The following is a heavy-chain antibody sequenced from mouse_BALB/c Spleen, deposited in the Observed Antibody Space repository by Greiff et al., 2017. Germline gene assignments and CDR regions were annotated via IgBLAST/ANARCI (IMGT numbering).Heavy chain of an antibody. CDR2: IDPSDSET. V-gene: IGHV1S126*01. D-gene: IGHD4-1*01. Sequence: VKLQESGPQLVRPGASVKISCKASGYSFTSYWMHWVKQRPGQGLEWIGMIDPSDSETRLNQKFKDKATLTVDKSSSTAYMQLSSPTSEDSAVYYCARADWEDAMDYWGQGTSVTVSA. CDR3: ARADWEDAMDY. J-gene: IGHJ4*01. CDR1: GYSFTSYW.